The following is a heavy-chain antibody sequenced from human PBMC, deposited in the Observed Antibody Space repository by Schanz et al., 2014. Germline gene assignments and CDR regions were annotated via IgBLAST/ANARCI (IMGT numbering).Heavy chain of an antibody. CDR3: AKGPYYYYYMDV. CDR1: GFSFGNYG. V-gene: IGHV3-23*04. J-gene: IGHJ6*03. Sequence: EVQLVESGGGLIQPGGSLRLSCEASGFSFGNYGMSWVRQAPGKGLEWVSGFDAHDGRAYYADSVKGRFTISGDSSKYTVYLQMNSLRADDTAVYYCAKGPYYYYYMDVWGNGTTVTVSS. CDR2: FDAHDGRA.